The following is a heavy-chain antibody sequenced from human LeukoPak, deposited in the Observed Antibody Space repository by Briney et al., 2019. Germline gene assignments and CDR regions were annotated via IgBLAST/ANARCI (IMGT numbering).Heavy chain of an antibody. J-gene: IGHJ4*02. CDR2: ISGSGGST. V-gene: IGHV3-23*01. Sequence: GGSLRLSCAASGFTFSSYAMSWVRQAPGKGLEWVSAISGSGGSTYYADSVKGRFTISRDNSKNTLYLQMNSLRAEDTAVYYCAKERIVVVPAAISHGSYWGQGTLVTVSS. D-gene: IGHD2-2*02. CDR3: AKERIVVVPAAISHGSY. CDR1: GFTFSSYA.